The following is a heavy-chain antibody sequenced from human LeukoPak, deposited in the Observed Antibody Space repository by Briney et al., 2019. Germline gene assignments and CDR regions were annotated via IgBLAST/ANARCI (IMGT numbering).Heavy chain of an antibody. CDR1: GGSFSGYY. D-gene: IGHD5-12*01. CDR2: INHSGST. CDR3: ARDSGYDLIFDY. J-gene: IGHJ4*02. V-gene: IGHV4-34*01. Sequence: PSETLSLTCAVYGGSFSGYYWSWIRQPPGKGLEWIGEINHSGSTNYNPSLKSRVTISVDTSKNQFSLKLSSVTAADTAVYYCARDSGYDLIFDYWGQGTLVTVSS.